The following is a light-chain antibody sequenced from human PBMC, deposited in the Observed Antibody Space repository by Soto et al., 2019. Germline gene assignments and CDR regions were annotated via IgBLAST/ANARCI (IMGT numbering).Light chain of an antibody. CDR3: QVWDSSSDHPV. J-gene: IGLJ2*01. CDR1: NIGSKS. CDR2: YDS. V-gene: IGLV3-21*04. Sequence: SYELTQPRSVSVAPGKTARITCGGNNIGSKSVHWYQQKPGQAPVLVIYYDSDRPSGIPERFSGSNSGNTATLTISRVEAGDEADYYCQVWDSSSDHPVFGGGTKVTVL.